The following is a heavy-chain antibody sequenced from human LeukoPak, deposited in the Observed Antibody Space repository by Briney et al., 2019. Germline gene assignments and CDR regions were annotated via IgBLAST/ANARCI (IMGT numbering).Heavy chain of an antibody. Sequence: SETLSLTCTVSGGSISSYYWSWIRQPPGKGLEWIGTIYYSGSTYYNPSLKSRVTISVDTSKNQFSLNLNSVTAADTAVYYCARQEQGQTFDYWGQGTLVTVSS. J-gene: IGHJ4*02. D-gene: IGHD1-26*01. CDR1: GGSISSYY. CDR3: ARQEQGQTFDY. CDR2: IYYSGST. V-gene: IGHV4-59*04.